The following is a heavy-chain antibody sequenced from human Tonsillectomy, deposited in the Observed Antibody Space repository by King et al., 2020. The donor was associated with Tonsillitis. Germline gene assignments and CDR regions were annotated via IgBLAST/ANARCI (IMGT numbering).Heavy chain of an antibody. V-gene: IGHV4-59*01. CDR3: ARDRAVAGIDY. CDR2: IYYSGST. J-gene: IGHJ4*02. Sequence: QLQESGPGLVKPSETLSLTCTVSGGSISSYYWSWIRQPPGKGLEWIGDIYYSGSTNYNPSLKSRVTISVDTSKNQFSLKLSSVTAADTAVYYCARDRAVAGIDYWGQGTLVTVSS. CDR1: GGSISSYY. D-gene: IGHD6-19*01.